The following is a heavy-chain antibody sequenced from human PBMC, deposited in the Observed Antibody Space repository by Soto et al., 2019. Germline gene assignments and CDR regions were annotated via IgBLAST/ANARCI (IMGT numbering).Heavy chain of an antibody. Sequence: QVQLVESGGGVVQPGRSLRLSCAASGFTFSSYGMHWVRQAPGKGLEWVAVISDDGSNKYYADSLKGRFTISRDNSKNTLYLQMNSLRAEDTAAYYCAKEWVYDTSGWSFDYWGQGTLVTVSS. CDR2: ISDDGSNK. J-gene: IGHJ4*02. D-gene: IGHD3-22*01. CDR1: GFTFSSYG. V-gene: IGHV3-30*18. CDR3: AKEWVYDTSGWSFDY.